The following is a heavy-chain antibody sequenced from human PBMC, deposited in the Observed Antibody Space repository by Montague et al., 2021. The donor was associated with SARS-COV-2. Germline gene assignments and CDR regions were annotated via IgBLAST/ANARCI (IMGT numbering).Heavy chain of an antibody. CDR2: IYSGGSNT. CDR1: GFTFNTYA. J-gene: IGHJ4*02. Sequence: SLRLSCAASGFTFNTYAMSWVRQAPGKGLEWVSVIYSGGSNTYYADSVKGRFTISRDNSKNTLYLQMNRLRAEDTAVYYCAKSPRAYSYTFDYRGQGTLVTVSS. CDR3: AKSPRAYSYTFDY. D-gene: IGHD5-18*01. V-gene: IGHV3-23*03.